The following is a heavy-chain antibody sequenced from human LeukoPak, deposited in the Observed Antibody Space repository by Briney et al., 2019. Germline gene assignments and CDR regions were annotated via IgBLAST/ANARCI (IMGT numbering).Heavy chain of an antibody. V-gene: IGHV3-7*01. CDR2: IKQDGSEK. CDR3: ARDVIAVAAYFDY. Sequence: GGSLRLSCAASGFTFSSYWMSWVRQAPGKGLEWVANIKQDGSEKYYVDSVKGRFTISRDNAKNSLYLQMNSLRAEDTVVYYCARDVIAVAAYFDYWGQGTLVTVSS. CDR1: GFTFSSYW. D-gene: IGHD6-19*01. J-gene: IGHJ4*02.